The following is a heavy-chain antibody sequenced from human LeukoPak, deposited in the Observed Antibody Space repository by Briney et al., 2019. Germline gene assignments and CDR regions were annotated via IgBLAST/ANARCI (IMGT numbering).Heavy chain of an antibody. J-gene: IGHJ5*02. D-gene: IGHD1-26*01. Sequence: GGSLRLSCAASGFTFSGSAIHWVRQSSRKGLEWVGHIDEKDNFYATTSAASVTGRFTISRDDSKNTAYLQMNSLKTEDTALYYCTRDSGTYNWLDPWGQGTLVTVSS. V-gene: IGHV3-73*01. CDR3: TRDSGTYNWLDP. CDR2: IDEKDNFYAT. CDR1: GFTFSGSA.